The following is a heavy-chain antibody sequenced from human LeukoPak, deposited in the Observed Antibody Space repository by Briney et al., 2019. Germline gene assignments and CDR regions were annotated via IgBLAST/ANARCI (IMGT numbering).Heavy chain of an antibody. CDR1: GGSISSYY. Sequence: PSETLSLTCTVSGGSISSYYWSWIRQPPGKGLEWIGYIYYSGSTNYNPSLKSRVTISVDTSKNQFSLKLSSVTAADTAVYYCARDRFEFQDTVNTYYYGMDVWGQGTTVTVSS. CDR3: ARDRFEFQDTVNTYYYGMDV. D-gene: IGHD4-17*01. V-gene: IGHV4-59*01. J-gene: IGHJ6*02. CDR2: IYYSGST.